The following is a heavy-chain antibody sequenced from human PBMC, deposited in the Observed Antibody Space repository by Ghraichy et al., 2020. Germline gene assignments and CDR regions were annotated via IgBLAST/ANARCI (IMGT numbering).Heavy chain of an antibody. V-gene: IGHV4-34*01. CDR2: INHSGST. CDR3: ARGARYYYDSSGYYYGY. D-gene: IGHD3-22*01. CDR1: GGSFSGYY. Sequence: ESLNISCAVYGGSFSGYYWSWIRQPPGKGLEWIGEINHSGSTNYNPSLKSRVTISVDTSKNQFSLKLSSVTAADTAVYYCARGARYYYDSSGYYYGYWGQGTLVTVSS. J-gene: IGHJ4*02.